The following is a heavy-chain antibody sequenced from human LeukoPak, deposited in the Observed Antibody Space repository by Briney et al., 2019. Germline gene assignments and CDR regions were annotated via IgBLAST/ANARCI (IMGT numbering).Heavy chain of an antibody. J-gene: IGHJ6*04. CDR2: ISSSSSYI. CDR3: AELGITMIGGV. D-gene: IGHD3-10*02. CDR1: GFSLSSYS. V-gene: IGHV3-21*01. Sequence: PGGSLRLSCEASGFSLSSYSMHWVRQAPGKGLEWVSSISSSSSYIYYADSVKGRFTISRDNAKNSLYLQMNSLRAEDTAVYYCAELGITMIGGVWGKGTTVTISS.